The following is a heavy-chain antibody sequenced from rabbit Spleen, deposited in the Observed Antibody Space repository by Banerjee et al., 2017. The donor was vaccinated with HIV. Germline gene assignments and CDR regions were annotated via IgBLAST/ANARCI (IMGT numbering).Heavy chain of an antibody. D-gene: IGHD1-1*01. J-gene: IGHJ4*01. V-gene: IGHV1S45*01. CDR2: IYGGSSDTI. CDR1: GFSFSSGYW. CDR3: ARRYSPSNGGYIAL. Sequence: QEQLEESGGDLVKPEGSLTLTCTASGFSFSSGYWICWVRQAPGKGLEWIACIYGGSSDTIYYASWAKGRFTISKTSSTTVTLQMTSLTAADTATYFCARRYSPSNGGYIALWGQGTLVTVS.